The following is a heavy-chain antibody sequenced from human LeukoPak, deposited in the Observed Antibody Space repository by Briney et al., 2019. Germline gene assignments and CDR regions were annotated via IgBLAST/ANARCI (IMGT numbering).Heavy chain of an antibody. J-gene: IGHJ2*01. CDR3: ARQGQLFLGGPYWYFDV. CDR2: VFSSGYT. D-gene: IGHD3-16*01. Sequence: SETLSLTCSVSGGSISNTAFYWAYIRQAPGKGLEWIGTVFSSGYTFYNPSLQSRATISVDTSGNQFSLDLKSVTAADTAVYFCARQGQLFLGGPYWYFDVWGRGTLVTVSS. CDR1: GGSISNTAFY. V-gene: IGHV4-39*01.